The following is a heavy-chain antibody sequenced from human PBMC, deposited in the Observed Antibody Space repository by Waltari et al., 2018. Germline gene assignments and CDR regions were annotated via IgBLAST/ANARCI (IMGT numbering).Heavy chain of an antibody. CDR2: INHRGST. D-gene: IGHD7-27*01. CDR3: ARGHLGPLSYYYYYMDV. J-gene: IGHJ6*03. CDR1: GGSFSGYY. Sequence: QVQLQQWGAGLLKPSETLSLTCAVYGGSFSGYYWSWIRQPPGKGLEGSGEINHRGSTNNNPSRKSRVTISVDTSKNQFSLKRSSVTAADTAVYYCARGHLGPLSYYYYYMDVWGKGTTVTVSS. V-gene: IGHV4-34*01.